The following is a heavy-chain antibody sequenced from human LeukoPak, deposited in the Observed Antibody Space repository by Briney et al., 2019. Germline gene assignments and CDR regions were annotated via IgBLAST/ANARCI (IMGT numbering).Heavy chain of an antibody. Sequence: SQTLSLTCAISGDSVSSNSAAWNWIRQSPSRGLEWLGRTYYRSKWYNDYAVSVRSRITINPDTSKNQFSLQLNSVTPEDTAVYYCARENRGRAYSQDYDILTGYYLGDAFDIWGQGTMVTVSS. J-gene: IGHJ3*02. CDR1: GDSVSSNSAA. CDR2: TYYRSKWYN. V-gene: IGHV6-1*01. D-gene: IGHD3-9*01. CDR3: ARENRGRAYSQDYDILTGYYLGDAFDI.